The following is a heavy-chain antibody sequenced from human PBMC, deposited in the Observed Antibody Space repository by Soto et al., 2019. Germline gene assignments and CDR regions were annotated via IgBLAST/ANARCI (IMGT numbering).Heavy chain of an antibody. D-gene: IGHD6-6*01. V-gene: IGHV3-30-3*01. CDR1: GFAFNTYA. CDR2: ISYHGTNK. Sequence: QVQLVESGGGVVQPGRSLRLSCAASGFAFNTYAMHWVRQAPGKGLEWVTLISYHGTNKYYADSVKGRFTISRDNSKNTLYLQLNSLRPADTAVYYCASGSTSSTLYYSHGMDVWGQGTPVTVSS. CDR3: ASGSTSSTLYYSHGMDV. J-gene: IGHJ6*02.